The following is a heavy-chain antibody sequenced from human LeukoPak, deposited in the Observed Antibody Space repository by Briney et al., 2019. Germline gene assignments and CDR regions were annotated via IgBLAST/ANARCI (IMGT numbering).Heavy chain of an antibody. Sequence: GASVKVSCKASGYTFTGYYMHWVRQAPGQGLEWMGVINPSGGSASHAQKFQGRVTMTRDTSTSTVYMELSSLRSEDTAVYYCARGGVSRDGQRNWLDPWGQGTLVTVSS. V-gene: IGHV1-46*01. CDR3: ARGGVSRDGQRNWLDP. D-gene: IGHD5-24*01. CDR2: INPSGGSA. CDR1: GYTFTGYY. J-gene: IGHJ5*02.